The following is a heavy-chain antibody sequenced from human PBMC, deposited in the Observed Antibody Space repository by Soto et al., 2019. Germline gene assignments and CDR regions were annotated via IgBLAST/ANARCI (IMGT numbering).Heavy chain of an antibody. CDR1: GGSISNYY. CDR3: ARDHPHSYGVYYFDY. V-gene: IGHV4-59*01. J-gene: IGHJ4*02. Sequence: SETLSLTCTVSGGSISNYYWSWIRQVPGKGLEWIGYIYSSGSTHYNPSLQSRVTISADTSKNQVSLKVNSVTAADAAVYYCARDHPHSYGVYYFDYWGQGTPVTVSS. CDR2: IYSSGST. D-gene: IGHD5-18*01.